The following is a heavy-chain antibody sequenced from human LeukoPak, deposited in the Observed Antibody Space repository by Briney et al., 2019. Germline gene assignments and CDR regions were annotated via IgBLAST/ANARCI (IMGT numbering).Heavy chain of an antibody. CDR2: INHSGST. J-gene: IGHJ4*02. V-gene: IGHV4-34*01. Sequence: PSETLSLTCAVYGGSFSGYYWSWIRQPPGKGLEWIGEINHSGSTNYNPSLKSRVTISVDTSKNQFSLKLSSVTAADTAVYYCASDSSSWLGGFDYWGQGTLVTVSS. D-gene: IGHD6-13*01. CDR3: ASDSSSWLGGFDY. CDR1: GGSFSGYY.